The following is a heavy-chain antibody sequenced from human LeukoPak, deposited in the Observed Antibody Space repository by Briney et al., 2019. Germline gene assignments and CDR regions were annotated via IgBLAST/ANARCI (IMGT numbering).Heavy chain of an antibody. CDR3: VRESDPITGYFYYYMDV. V-gene: IGHV4-34*01. D-gene: IGHD3-10*01. Sequence: AETLSLTCGVYGGSLSGHYWSWIRQPPGKGLEWVGEINHSGSTNYNPSFWGRVTISVDTSKNQFFLKLNSVTAADTAVYYCVRESDPITGYFYYYMDVWGRGTTVTVSS. CDR2: INHSGST. J-gene: IGHJ6*03. CDR1: GGSLSGHY.